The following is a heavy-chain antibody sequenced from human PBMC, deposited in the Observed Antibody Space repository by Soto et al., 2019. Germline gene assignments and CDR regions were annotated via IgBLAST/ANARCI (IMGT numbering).Heavy chain of an antibody. J-gene: IGHJ3*02. V-gene: IGHV3-23*01. D-gene: IGHD2-15*01. CDR1: GFIFGNYM. CDR3: ARDVHCSGGSGLYDAFDI. CDR2: IRDGGEST. Sequence: EVQLLESGGGLVQPGESLRLSCAFSGFIFGNYMMTWVRQAPGKGLEWVSTIRDGGESTYYADSVKGRFTISRDNSKNTXHLQIYSGGVQNTPVYYGARDVHCSGGSGLYDAFDIRGQGTMVTVSS.